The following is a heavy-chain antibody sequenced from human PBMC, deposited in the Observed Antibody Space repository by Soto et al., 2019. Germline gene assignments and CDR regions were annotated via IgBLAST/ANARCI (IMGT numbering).Heavy chain of an antibody. J-gene: IGHJ4*02. V-gene: IGHV3-53*02. CDR1: GFTVSSNY. CDR2: IYSGGST. CDR3: ARGNRWSRNLYFDY. D-gene: IGHD2-15*01. Sequence: EVQLVETGGGLIQPGGSLRLSCAASGFTVSSNYMSWVRQAPGKGLEWVSVIYSGGSTYYADSVKGRFTISRDNSKNTLYLQMNSLRAEDTAVYYCARGNRWSRNLYFDYWGQGTLVTVSS.